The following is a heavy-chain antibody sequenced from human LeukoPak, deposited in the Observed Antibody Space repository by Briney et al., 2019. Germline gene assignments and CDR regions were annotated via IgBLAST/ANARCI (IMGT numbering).Heavy chain of an antibody. CDR1: GFTLSNYN. J-gene: IGHJ4*02. D-gene: IGHD6-19*01. Sequence: GGSLRLSCAASGFTLSNYNMNWVRQAPGKGLEWVSSISGSSSYLFFADSVKGRFTISRDNTKNSLYLQMSSLRVDDTAVYYCARDAVTGYSSGWYKPFPFDYWGQGSLVTVSS. V-gene: IGHV3-21*01. CDR3: ARDAVTGYSSGWYKPFPFDY. CDR2: ISGSSSYL.